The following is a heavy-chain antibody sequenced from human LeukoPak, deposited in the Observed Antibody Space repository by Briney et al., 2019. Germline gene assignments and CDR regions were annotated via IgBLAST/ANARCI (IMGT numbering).Heavy chain of an antibody. CDR3: ARDLEQDYYDSSGYYPSGY. D-gene: IGHD3-22*01. CDR1: GFTFSSYS. CDR2: ISSSSSYI. J-gene: IGHJ4*02. Sequence: GGSLRLSCAASGFTFSSYSMNWVRQAPGKGLEWVSSISSSSSYIYYADSVKGRFTISRDNAKNSLYLQMNSLRAEDTAVYYCARDLEQDYYDSSGYYPSGYWGQGTLVTVSS. V-gene: IGHV3-21*01.